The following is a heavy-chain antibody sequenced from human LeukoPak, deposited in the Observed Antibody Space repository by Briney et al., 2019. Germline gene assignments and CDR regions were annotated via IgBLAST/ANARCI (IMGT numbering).Heavy chain of an antibody. J-gene: IGHJ4*02. CDR2: ISAYNGNT. V-gene: IGHV1-18*01. Sequence: AASVKVSCKAPGYTFTSYGISWVRQAPGQGLEWMGWISAYNGNTNYAQKLQGRVTITTDTSTSTAYMELRSLRSDDTAVYYCARDLRQLLLWFGELFNQQDIYFDYWGQGTLVTVSS. CDR3: ARDLRQLLLWFGELFNQQDIYFDY. D-gene: IGHD3-10*01. CDR1: GYTFTSYG.